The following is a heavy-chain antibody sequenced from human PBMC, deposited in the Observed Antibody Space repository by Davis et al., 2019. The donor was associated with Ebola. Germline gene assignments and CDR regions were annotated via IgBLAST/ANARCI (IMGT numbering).Heavy chain of an antibody. D-gene: IGHD6-19*01. CDR2: ISSSGSTI. CDR3: ARDSLKWLGLISNYGMDV. Sequence: GESLKISCAASGFTFSDYYMSWIREAPGKGLEWVSYISSSGSTIYYADSVKGRFTISRDNAKNSLYLQMNSLRAGDTAVYYCARDSLKWLGLISNYGMDVWGQGTTVTVSS. CDR1: GFTFSDYY. J-gene: IGHJ6*02. V-gene: IGHV3-11*04.